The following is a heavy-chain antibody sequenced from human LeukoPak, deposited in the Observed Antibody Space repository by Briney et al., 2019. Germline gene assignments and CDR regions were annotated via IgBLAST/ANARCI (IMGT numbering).Heavy chain of an antibody. Sequence: PSETLSLTCAVSGGSISSNNWWSWVRPSPGKGLEWIGEIYHSGSTNYNPSLKSRVTMSVDKSENHFSLKLISVTAADTAVYYCARRRSQHKKLNGSGSYYVGIYFDYWGQGTLVTVSS. CDR1: GGSISSNNW. V-gene: IGHV4-4*02. CDR2: IYHSGST. D-gene: IGHD3-10*01. J-gene: IGHJ4*02. CDR3: ARRRSQHKKLNGSGSYYVGIYFDY.